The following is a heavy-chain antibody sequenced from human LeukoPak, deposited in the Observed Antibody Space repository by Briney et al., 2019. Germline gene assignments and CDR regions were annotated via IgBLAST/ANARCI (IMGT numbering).Heavy chain of an antibody. CDR3: ARDGSTGTNWFDP. Sequence: PSQTLSLTCTVSSGSISSGGYYWSWIRQPPGKGLEWIGYIYHSGSTYYNPSLKSRVTISVDRSKNQFSLKLSSVTAADTAVYYCARDGSTGTNWFDPWGQGTLVTVSS. V-gene: IGHV4-30-2*01. CDR1: SGSISSGGYY. J-gene: IGHJ5*02. D-gene: IGHD1-14*01. CDR2: IYHSGST.